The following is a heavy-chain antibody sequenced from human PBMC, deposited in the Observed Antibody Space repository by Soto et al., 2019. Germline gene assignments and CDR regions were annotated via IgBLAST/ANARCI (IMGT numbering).Heavy chain of an antibody. CDR2: IYSGGST. Sequence: GGSLRLSCAASGFTVSSNYMSWVRQAPGKGLEWVSVIYSGGSTYYADSVKGRFTISRDNSKNTLYLQMNSLRAEDTAVYYCARDRRGSSSGVYFDYWGQGT. CDR3: ARDRRGSSSGVYFDY. CDR1: GFTVSSNY. V-gene: IGHV3-66*01. D-gene: IGHD6-6*01. J-gene: IGHJ4*02.